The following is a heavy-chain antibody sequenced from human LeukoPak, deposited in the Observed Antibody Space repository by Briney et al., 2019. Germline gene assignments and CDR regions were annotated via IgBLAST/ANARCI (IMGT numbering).Heavy chain of an antibody. CDR2: ISGSGGST. Sequence: GGSLRLSCAASGFTFSSYAMSWVRQAPGKGLEGVSAISGSGGSTYYADSVKGRFTISRDNSKNTLYLQMNSLRAEDTAVYYCAKDTGYSYGYSDYWGQGTLVTVSS. D-gene: IGHD5-18*01. V-gene: IGHV3-23*01. CDR1: GFTFSSYA. J-gene: IGHJ4*02. CDR3: AKDTGYSYGYSDY.